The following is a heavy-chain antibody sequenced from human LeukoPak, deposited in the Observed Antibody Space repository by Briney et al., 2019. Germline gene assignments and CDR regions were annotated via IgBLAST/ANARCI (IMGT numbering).Heavy chain of an antibody. J-gene: IGHJ6*02. V-gene: IGHV1-18*04. D-gene: IGHD3-9*01. CDR1: GYTFTGYY. CDR2: ISAYNGNT. Sequence: ASVKVSCKASGYTFTGYYMHWVRQAPGQGLEWMGWISAYNGNTNYALKLQGRVTMTTDTSTSTAYMELRSLRSDDTAVYYCARDRSYYDILTGYFSVAKKNSYYYYGMDVWGQGTTVTVSS. CDR3: ARDRSYYDILTGYFSVAKKNSYYYYGMDV.